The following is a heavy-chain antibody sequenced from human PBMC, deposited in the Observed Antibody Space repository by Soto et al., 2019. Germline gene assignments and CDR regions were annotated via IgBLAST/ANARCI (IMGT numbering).Heavy chain of an antibody. D-gene: IGHD3-22*01. CDR1: GFTFSSYS. CDR2: ISSSSSYI. V-gene: IGHV3-21*01. CDR3: ASHPRDSIGYWYYFDY. J-gene: IGHJ4*02. Sequence: EVQLVESGGGLVKPGGSLRLSCAASGFTFSSYSMNWVRQAPGKGLEWVSSISSSSSYIYYADSVKGRFTISRDNAKNSLYLQMNSLRAEDTAVYYGASHPRDSIGYWYYFDYWGQGTRVTVSS.